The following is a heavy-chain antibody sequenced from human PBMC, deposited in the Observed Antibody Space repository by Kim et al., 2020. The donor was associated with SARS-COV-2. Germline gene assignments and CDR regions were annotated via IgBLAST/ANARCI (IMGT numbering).Heavy chain of an antibody. V-gene: IGHV3-23*01. J-gene: IGHJ3*02. D-gene: IGHD2-15*01. CDR3: AIFPPPALRTWDAFDI. CDR2: ISGSGGST. CDR1: GFTFSSYA. Sequence: GGSLRLSCAASGFTFSSYAMSWVRQAPGKGLEWVSAISGSGGSTYYADSVKGRFTISRDNSKNTLYLQMNSLRAEGTAVYYCAIFPPPALRTWDAFDIWGQGTMVTVSS.